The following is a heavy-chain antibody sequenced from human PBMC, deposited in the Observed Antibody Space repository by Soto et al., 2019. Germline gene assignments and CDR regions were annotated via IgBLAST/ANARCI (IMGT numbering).Heavy chain of an antibody. D-gene: IGHD4-4*01. CDR2: ITATNGNT. CDR3: AKDEGTSSTVFDY. CDR1: GFTFKAYA. Sequence: GGSLRLSCVAYGFTFKAYAMGWVRQAPGKGLEWVSSITATNGNTYYADSVRGRFTISRDNSRNSLFLQMNGLRPEDSALYYCAKDEGTSSTVFDYWGQGTLVTVSS. V-gene: IGHV3-23*01. J-gene: IGHJ4*02.